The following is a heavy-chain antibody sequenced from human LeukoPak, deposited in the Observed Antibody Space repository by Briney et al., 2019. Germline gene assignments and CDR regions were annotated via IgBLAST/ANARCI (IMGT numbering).Heavy chain of an antibody. D-gene: IGHD6-19*01. CDR2: IYYSGST. CDR3: ARHSWRYSSGWYAFDI. Sequence: SETLSLTCTVSGGSISSSSYYWGWIRQPPGKGLEWIGGIYYSGSTYYNPSLKSRVTISVDTSKNQFSLKLSSVTAADTAVYYCARHSWRYSSGWYAFDIWGQGTMVTVSS. V-gene: IGHV4-39*01. J-gene: IGHJ3*02. CDR1: GGSISSSSYY.